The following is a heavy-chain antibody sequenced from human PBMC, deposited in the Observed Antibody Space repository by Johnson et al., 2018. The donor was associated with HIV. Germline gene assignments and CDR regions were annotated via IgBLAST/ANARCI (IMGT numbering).Heavy chain of an antibody. CDR3: AREGVWVKAFDI. V-gene: IGHV3-30*04. J-gene: IGHJ3*02. D-gene: IGHD1-26*01. CDR1: GFTFSSYA. CDR2: ISYDGSNK. Sequence: QVQLVESGGGVVQPGRSLRLSCAASGFTFSSYAMHWVRQAPGKGLEWVAVISYDGSNKYYADSVKGRFTISRDTSKNTLYLQMNSLRAEDTAVYYCAREGVWVKAFDIWGQGTMVTVSS.